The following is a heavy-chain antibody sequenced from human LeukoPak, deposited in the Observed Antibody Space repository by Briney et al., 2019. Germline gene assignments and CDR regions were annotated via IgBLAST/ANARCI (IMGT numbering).Heavy chain of an antibody. CDR2: IYYSGTT. J-gene: IGHJ3*02. CDR1: GGSVSTVDYY. Sequence: PSETLSLTCTVSGGSVSTVDYYWAWIRQHPGEGLDWIGYIYYSGTTYYSPSLQSRVTISVDTPKNQFSLNLTSVTAADTAVYYCANYYRAKGSFDIWGQGTPVTVSS. CDR3: ANYYRAKGSFDI. D-gene: IGHD3-10*01. V-gene: IGHV4-31*03.